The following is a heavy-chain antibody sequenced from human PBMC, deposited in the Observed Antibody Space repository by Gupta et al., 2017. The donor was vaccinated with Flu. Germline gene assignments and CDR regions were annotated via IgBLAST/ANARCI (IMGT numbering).Heavy chain of an antibody. CDR2: IKSKTDGGTT. V-gene: IGHV3-15*01. J-gene: IGHJ4*02. CDR1: GFTFSNAW. CDR3: TTLLGDVMYGDYVGYFDY. D-gene: IGHD4-17*01. Sequence: EVQLVESGGGLVKPGGSLRLSCAASGFTFSNAWMSWVRQAAGKGLEWVGRIKSKTDGGTTDYAAPVKGRFTISRDDSKNTLYLQMNSLKTEDTAVYYCTTLLGDVMYGDYVGYFDYWGQGTLVTVSS.